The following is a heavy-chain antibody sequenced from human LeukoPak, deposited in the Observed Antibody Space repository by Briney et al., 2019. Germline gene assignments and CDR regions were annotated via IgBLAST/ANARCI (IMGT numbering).Heavy chain of an antibody. CDR3: ARQNILGSTKAPLDL. J-gene: IGHJ5*02. CDR1: GNSFSNYF. CDR2: IYPGDSDT. D-gene: IGHD1-26*01. Sequence: GESLKISCKGSGNSFSNYFIAWVHQMPGKGLEWMGIIYPGDSDTRYSPSFQGQVTISADKSINTVYLQWGSLEASDTAMYYCARQNILGSTKAPLDLWGQGTLVTVSS. V-gene: IGHV5-51*07.